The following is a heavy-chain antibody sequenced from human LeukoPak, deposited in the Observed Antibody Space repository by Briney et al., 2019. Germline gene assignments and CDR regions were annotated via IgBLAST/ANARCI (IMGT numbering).Heavy chain of an antibody. J-gene: IGHJ6*02. D-gene: IGHD3-22*01. CDR2: ISAYNGNT. CDR3: ARKYYYDSSGKQSYGMDV. V-gene: IGHV1-18*01. Sequence: ASVKVSCKASGYTFTSYGISWVRQAPGQGLEWMGWISAYNGNTNYAQKLQGRVTMTTDTSTSTAYMELRSLRSDDTAVYYCARKYYYDSSGKQSYGMDVWGQGTTVTVSS. CDR1: GYTFTSYG.